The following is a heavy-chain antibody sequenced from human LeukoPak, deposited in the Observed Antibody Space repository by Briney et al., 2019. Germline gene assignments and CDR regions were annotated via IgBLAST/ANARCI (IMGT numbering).Heavy chain of an antibody. Sequence: PGGSLRLSCAASGFTFSSYAMSWVRQAPGKGLEWVSGISSTGGSTYYADSVKDRFTISRDNSKNTLYLQMNSLTAEDTAVYYCARGYSSLDPWGQGTLVTVSS. V-gene: IGHV3-23*01. CDR1: GFTFSSYA. CDR3: ARGYSSLDP. J-gene: IGHJ5*02. CDR2: ISSTGGST. D-gene: IGHD6-19*01.